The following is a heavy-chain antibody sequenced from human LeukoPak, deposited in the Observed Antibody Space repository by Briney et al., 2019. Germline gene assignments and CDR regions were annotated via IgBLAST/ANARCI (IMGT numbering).Heavy chain of an antibody. Sequence: ASVKVSCKASGYTFTDYYMNWVRQAPGQGLEWMGWINPNSGDTNYAQKFQGRVTMTRDTSISTAYMELSRLRSDDTAVYYCARDGAVAARTFDSWGQGTLVTVSS. D-gene: IGHD6-6*01. V-gene: IGHV1-2*02. CDR3: ARDGAVAARTFDS. J-gene: IGHJ4*02. CDR2: INPNSGDT. CDR1: GYTFTDYY.